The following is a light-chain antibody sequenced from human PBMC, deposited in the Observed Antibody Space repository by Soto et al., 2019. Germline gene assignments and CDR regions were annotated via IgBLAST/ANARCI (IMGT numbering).Light chain of an antibody. J-gene: IGKJ1*01. V-gene: IGKV3-20*01. CDR2: GAS. CDR1: QSISSSY. Sequence: EIVLTQSPGTLSLSPGERATLSCRASQSISSSYLAWYQQKPGQAPRPLIYGASSRATGIPDGFSGSGSGTDFTLTISRLEPEDFAVYYCQQYVSSPWTFGQGTKVEIK. CDR3: QQYVSSPWT.